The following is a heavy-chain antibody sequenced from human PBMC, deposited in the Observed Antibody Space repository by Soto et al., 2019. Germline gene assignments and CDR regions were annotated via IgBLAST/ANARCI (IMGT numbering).Heavy chain of an antibody. Sequence: GGSLRLSCAASGFTFSSYAMSWVRQAPGKGLEWVSAISGSGGSTYYADSVKGRFTISRDNSKNTLYLQMNSLRAEDTAVYYCAKDQGGSSHPLPYFDYWGQGTLVTVSS. CDR1: GFTFSSYA. J-gene: IGHJ4*02. CDR2: ISGSGGST. CDR3: AKDQGGSSHPLPYFDY. V-gene: IGHV3-23*01. D-gene: IGHD2-15*01.